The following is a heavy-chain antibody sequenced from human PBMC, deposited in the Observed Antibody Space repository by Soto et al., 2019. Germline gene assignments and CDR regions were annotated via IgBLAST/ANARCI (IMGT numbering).Heavy chain of an antibody. V-gene: IGHV4-4*07. CDR1: VASVSGFS. J-gene: IGHJ5*02. CDR3: VRDGTKTLRDWFDP. CDR2: IYATGTT. Sequence: SETLSLTCTVSVASVSGFSWSWIRKCAGKGLEWIGRIYATGTTDYNPSLKSRVMMSVDTSKKQFSLKLRSVTAADTAVYYCVRDGTKTLRDWFDPWGQGISVTVSS. D-gene: IGHD1-1*01.